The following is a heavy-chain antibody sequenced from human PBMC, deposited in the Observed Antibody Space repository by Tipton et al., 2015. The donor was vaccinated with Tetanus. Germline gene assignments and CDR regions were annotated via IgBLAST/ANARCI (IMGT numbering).Heavy chain of an antibody. D-gene: IGHD1-7*01. Sequence: LRLSCAASGFTFRSYWMHWVRQPPGKGLEWIGEISHSGSSSYSPSLKSRVTISVDTSKNQFSLQLSSVTAADTAVYYCARDLGTSGFHWGQGTLVTVSS. CDR3: ARDLGTSGFH. V-gene: IGHV4-34*01. J-gene: IGHJ4*02. CDR1: GFTFRSYW. CDR2: ISHSGSS.